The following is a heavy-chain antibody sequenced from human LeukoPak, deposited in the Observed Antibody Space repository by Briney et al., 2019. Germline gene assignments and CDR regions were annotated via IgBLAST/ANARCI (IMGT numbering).Heavy chain of an antibody. J-gene: IGHJ4*02. CDR3: ATLGGLAPVVVY. Sequence: EASVKVSCKVSGYTLTELSMHWVRQAPGKGLEWMGGFDPEDGETIYAQKFQGRVTMTEDTSTDTAYMELSSLRSEDTAVYYCATLGGLAPVVVYWGQGTLVTVSS. V-gene: IGHV1-24*01. D-gene: IGHD2-15*01. CDR1: GYTLTELS. CDR2: FDPEDGET.